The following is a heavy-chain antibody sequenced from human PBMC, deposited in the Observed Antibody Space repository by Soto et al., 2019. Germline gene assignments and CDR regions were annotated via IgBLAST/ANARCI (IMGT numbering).Heavy chain of an antibody. D-gene: IGHD2-15*01. J-gene: IGHJ4*02. CDR3: VITSLVVAAATREDY. V-gene: IGHV3-74*01. CDR1: GFTFSSYW. Sequence: EVQLVESGGGLVQPGGSLRLSCAASGFTFSSYWMHWVRQAPGKGLVWVSRINSDGSSTSYADSVKGRFTISRDNAKNTLYLQMNGLRAEDTAVYYCVITSLVVAAATREDYWGQGTLVTVSS. CDR2: INSDGSST.